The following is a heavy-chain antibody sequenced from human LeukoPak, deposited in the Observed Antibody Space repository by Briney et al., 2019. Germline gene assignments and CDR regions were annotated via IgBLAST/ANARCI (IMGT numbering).Heavy chain of an antibody. D-gene: IGHD2-15*01. V-gene: IGHV4-39*01. CDR1: GGSISSSSYY. J-gene: IGHJ4*02. CDR2: IYYSGST. Sequence: SETLSLTCIVSGGSISSSSYYWDWIRQPLGKGLEWIGTIYYSGSTYYNPSLKSRVTISVDTSKNQFSLKLSSVTAADTAVYYCVRHSRVVAFDYWGQGNLVTVSS. CDR3: VRHSRVVAFDY.